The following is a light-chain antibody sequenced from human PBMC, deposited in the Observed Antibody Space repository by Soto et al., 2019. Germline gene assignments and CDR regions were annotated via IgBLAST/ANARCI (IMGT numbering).Light chain of an antibody. V-gene: IGLV2-14*01. CDR3: SSYAITTAYS. CDR1: KSDVGGYDY. Sequence: QSVLTEPASVSGSPGQSITIFCTGTKSDVGGYDYVSLYQLHPGKAPKLMIFEVSNRPSGVSYRFSGSKSGNTASLTISGLQVEDDADYFYSSYAITTAYSFGKGTKVTVL. J-gene: IGLJ1*01. CDR2: EVS.